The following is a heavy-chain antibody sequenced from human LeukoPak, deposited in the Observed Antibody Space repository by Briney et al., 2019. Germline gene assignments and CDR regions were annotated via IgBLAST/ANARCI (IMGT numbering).Heavy chain of an antibody. Sequence: GGSLRLSCAASGFTFSSYAMGWVRQAPGKGLEWVSAISGSGGSTYYADSVKGRFTTSRDNSKNTLYLQMNSLRAEDTAVYYCAKAQRVESGMLDYWGQGTLVTVSS. J-gene: IGHJ4*02. V-gene: IGHV3-23*01. CDR2: ISGSGGST. D-gene: IGHD1-26*01. CDR1: GFTFSSYA. CDR3: AKAQRVESGMLDY.